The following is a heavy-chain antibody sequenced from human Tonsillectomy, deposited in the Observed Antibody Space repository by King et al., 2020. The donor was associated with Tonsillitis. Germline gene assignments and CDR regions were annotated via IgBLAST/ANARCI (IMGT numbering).Heavy chain of an antibody. J-gene: IGHJ6*02. CDR2: IRNKANSYTT. CDR3: VRVTGITIFGVVSYAMDV. V-gene: IGHV3-72*01. Sequence: VQLVESGGGLVQPGGSLRLSCAASGFTFSDHYMDWARQAPGKGLEWVGRIRNKANSYTTEYAATVKGRFSISRDDSNNSLYLQMNRLKTKDTAVYYCVRVTGITIFGVVSYAMDVWGQGTTVTVSS. CDR1: GFTFSDHY. D-gene: IGHD3-3*01.